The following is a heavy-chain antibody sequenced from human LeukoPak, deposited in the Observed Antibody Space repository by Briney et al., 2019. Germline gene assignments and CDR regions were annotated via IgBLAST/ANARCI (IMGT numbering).Heavy chain of an antibody. Sequence: GGSLRLSCAASGFTFSRYTMNWVRQDPGKGLEWVSSISSSGYYIYQADSVKGRFTISRDNAKNSLYLQMNSLRAEDTAVYYCAREARYCSSSSCDYFDYWGQGTLVTVSS. V-gene: IGHV3-21*01. D-gene: IGHD2-2*01. CDR1: GFTFSRYT. J-gene: IGHJ4*02. CDR3: AREARYCSSSSCDYFDY. CDR2: ISSSGYYI.